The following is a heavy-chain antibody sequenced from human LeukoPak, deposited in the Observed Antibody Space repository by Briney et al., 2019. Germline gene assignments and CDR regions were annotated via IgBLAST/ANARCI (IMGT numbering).Heavy chain of an antibody. Sequence: ASVKVSCKASGYTFTSYDINWVRQATGQGLEWMGWMNPNSGNTGYAQKFQGRVTMTRDTSISTVYMELSSLRSDDTAIYYCARVTGVTDSKSALGYWGQGTLVTVSS. J-gene: IGHJ4*02. CDR3: ARVTGVTDSKSALGY. D-gene: IGHD4-11*01. CDR1: GYTFTSYD. CDR2: MNPNSGNT. V-gene: IGHV1-8*01.